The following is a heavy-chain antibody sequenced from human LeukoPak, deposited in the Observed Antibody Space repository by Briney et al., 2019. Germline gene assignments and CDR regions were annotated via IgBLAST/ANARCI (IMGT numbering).Heavy chain of an antibody. CDR2: MNPNSGNT. V-gene: IGHV1-8*03. CDR1: GYTFTSYD. Sequence: ASVKVSCKASGYTFTSYDINWVRQATGQGLEWMGWMNPNSGNTGYAQKFQGRVTITRNTSISTAYMELSSLRSEDTAVYYCARDGNYYDSSGYSRWYYYMDVWGKGTTVTISS. CDR3: ARDGNYYDSSGYSRWYYYMDV. D-gene: IGHD3-22*01. J-gene: IGHJ6*03.